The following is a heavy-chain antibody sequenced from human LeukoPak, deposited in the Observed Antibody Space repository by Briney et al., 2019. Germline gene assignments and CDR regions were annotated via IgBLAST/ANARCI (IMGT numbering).Heavy chain of an antibody. CDR1: GFTFSSYW. J-gene: IGHJ4*02. V-gene: IGHV3-21*01. D-gene: IGHD2-15*01. CDR2: ICTSGDCT. CDR3: ARGVIQYGDESGGGYFDY. Sequence: PGGSLRLSCAASGFTFSSYWMSWVRQAPGKGLEWVSAICTSGDCTYYGDSVKGRFTISRDNAKNSLYLQMNSLRAEDTAVYYCARGVIQYGDESGGGYFDYWGQGTLVTVSS.